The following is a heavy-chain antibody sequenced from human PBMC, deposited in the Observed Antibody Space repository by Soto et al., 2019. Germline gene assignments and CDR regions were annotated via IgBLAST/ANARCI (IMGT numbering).Heavy chain of an antibody. J-gene: IGHJ6*01. Sequence: LGHSLKVSCMGSGYSSTSYWISWVRQIPGKGLEWMGRIDPSDSYINYSPSFQGHVTIAADKSISTAYLQWSSLKASDTAMYYCARLSVVAPAPIRRDVVYYYYAIDVWRHGTTVSV. D-gene: IGHD2-2*01. CDR3: ARLSVVAPAPIRRDVVYYYYAIDV. CDR1: GYSSTSYW. V-gene: IGHV5-10-1*01. CDR2: IDPSDSYI.